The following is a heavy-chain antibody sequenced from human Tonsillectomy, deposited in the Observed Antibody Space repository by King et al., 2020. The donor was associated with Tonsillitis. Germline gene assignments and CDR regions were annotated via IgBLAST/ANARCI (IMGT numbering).Heavy chain of an antibody. CDR1: GGSSSSSNW. Sequence: PLQESGPGLVKPSGTLSLTCAVSGGSSSSSNWWSWVRQPPGTGLEWIGEIYHSGSTNYNPSLKSRVTIPVDKSKNQFSLKVRSVTAADTAVYYWAGVSLLDLGYYGMDVWGQGTTVTVSS. CDR2: IYHSGST. CDR3: AGVSLLDLGYYGMDV. V-gene: IGHV4-4*02. D-gene: IGHD1-1*01. J-gene: IGHJ6*02.